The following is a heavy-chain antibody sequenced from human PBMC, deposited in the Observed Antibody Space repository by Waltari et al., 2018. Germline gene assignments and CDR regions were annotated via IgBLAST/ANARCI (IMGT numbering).Heavy chain of an antibody. CDR2: CDPEYGET. D-gene: IGHD5-18*01. Sequence: QVQLVQSGAEVKKPGASVKVSCKVSGYTLTELSMHWVRQAPGKGLEWMGGCDPEYGETTYAQKFQGRVTMTEETSTDTAYMELSSLRSEDTAVYYCATVYSYGGDFDYWGQGTLVTVSS. V-gene: IGHV1-24*01. CDR3: ATVYSYGGDFDY. J-gene: IGHJ4*02. CDR1: GYTLTELS.